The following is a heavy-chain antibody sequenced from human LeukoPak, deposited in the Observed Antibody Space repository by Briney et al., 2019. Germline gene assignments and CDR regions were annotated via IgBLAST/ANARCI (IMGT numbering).Heavy chain of an antibody. V-gene: IGHV4-38-2*02. CDR2: IYHSGST. J-gene: IGHJ6*03. CDR1: GYSISSGYY. CDR3: ARDEDGVRGDDYYYYYYMDV. Sequence: PSETLSLTCTVSGYSISSGYYWGWIRQPPGKGLEWIGSIYHSGSTYYNPSLKSRVTISVDTSKNQFSLKLSSVTAADTAVYYCARDEDGVRGDDYYYYYYMDVWGKGTTVTVSS. D-gene: IGHD3-10*01.